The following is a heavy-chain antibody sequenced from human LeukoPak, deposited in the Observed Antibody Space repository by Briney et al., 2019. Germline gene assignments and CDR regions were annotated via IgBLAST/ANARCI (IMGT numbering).Heavy chain of an antibody. J-gene: IGHJ4*02. V-gene: IGHV1-2*02. Sequence: ASVKVSCTASGYTFTGYYMHWVRQAPGQGLDWMAWINPNSGGTYYAQNFHDRITMTRDTSISTAYMELSRLRSDDTAIYYCARANALYCSSTSCLFDYWGQGTLVTVSS. D-gene: IGHD2-2*01. CDR1: GYTFTGYY. CDR2: INPNSGGT. CDR3: ARANALYCSSTSCLFDY.